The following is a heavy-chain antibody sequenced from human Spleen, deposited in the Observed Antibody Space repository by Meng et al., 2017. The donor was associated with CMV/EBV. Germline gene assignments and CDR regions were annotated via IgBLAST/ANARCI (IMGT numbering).Heavy chain of an antibody. CDR3: VRERYNWKMFDY. D-gene: IGHD1-1*01. Sequence: GGSLRLSCAVAGFTFDDYAMHWVRQPPGKGLEWVSGISWNSASIDYVDSVRGRFTTSRDNAKSSLYLHMNSLRLEDTALYYCVRERYNWKMFDYWGHGTPVTVSS. V-gene: IGHV3-9*01. CDR2: ISWNSASI. J-gene: IGHJ4*01. CDR1: GFTFDDYA.